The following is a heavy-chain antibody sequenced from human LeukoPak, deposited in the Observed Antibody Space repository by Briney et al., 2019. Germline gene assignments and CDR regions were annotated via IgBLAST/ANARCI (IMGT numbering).Heavy chain of an antibody. Sequence: GGSLRLSCAASGFTFSGYVMTWVRQPPGKGLQWVADISGSGGSTYYADSVKGRFSISRDNSKNTLYLQLDSLRAEDTAVYYCAKTGSGYYSFDYWGQGTLVTVSS. V-gene: IGHV3-23*01. CDR1: GFTFSGYV. CDR3: AKTGSGYYSFDY. J-gene: IGHJ4*02. CDR2: ISGSGGST. D-gene: IGHD5-12*01.